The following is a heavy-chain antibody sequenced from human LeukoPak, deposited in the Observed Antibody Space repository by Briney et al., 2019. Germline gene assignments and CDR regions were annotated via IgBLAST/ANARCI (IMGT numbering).Heavy chain of an antibody. Sequence: PSETLSLTCTVSGDSVSIYYWSWIRQPPGKELEWIGYIYYRGNTNYNPSLKSRVTMAVDTSKNQFSLKVSSVTAADTAVYYCARAGNNWSFDYWGQGTLVTVSS. J-gene: IGHJ4*02. CDR1: GDSVSIYY. CDR2: IYYRGNT. CDR3: ARAGNNWSFDY. V-gene: IGHV4-59*02. D-gene: IGHD1-1*01.